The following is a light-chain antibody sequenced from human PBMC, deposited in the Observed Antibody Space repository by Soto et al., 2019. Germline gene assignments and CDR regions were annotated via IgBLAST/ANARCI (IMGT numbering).Light chain of an antibody. Sequence: EIVLTQSPGTLSLSPGEGATLSCRASQSVTSSYLAWYQQKPGQAPRLLIYGASNRATGIPDRFSGSGSGTDFTLTISRLEPEDFAVYYCQQYGRLPLTFGGGTKVDIK. CDR1: QSVTSSY. V-gene: IGKV3-20*01. J-gene: IGKJ4*01. CDR3: QQYGRLPLT. CDR2: GAS.